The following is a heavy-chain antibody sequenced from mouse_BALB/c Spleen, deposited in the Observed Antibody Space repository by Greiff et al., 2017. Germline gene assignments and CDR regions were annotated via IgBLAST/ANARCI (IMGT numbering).Heavy chain of an antibody. V-gene: IGHV3-6*02. Sequence: DVKLQESGPGLVKPSQSLSLTCSVTGYSITSGYYWNWIRQFPGNKLEWMGYISYDGSNNYNPSLKNRISITRDTSKNQFFLKLNSVTTEDTATYYCARSTMITTAWFAYWGQGTLVTVSA. CDR3: ARSTMITTAWFAY. CDR2: ISYDGSN. CDR1: GYSITSGYY. D-gene: IGHD2-4*01. J-gene: IGHJ3*01.